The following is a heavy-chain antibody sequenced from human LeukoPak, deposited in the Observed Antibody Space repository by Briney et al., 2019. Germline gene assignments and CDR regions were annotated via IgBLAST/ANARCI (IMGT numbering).Heavy chain of an antibody. Sequence: PGRSLRLSCAASGFTFSTYGMHWVRQGPGKGLEWVTFIWYDGSNKYYADSVKGRFTISRDNSKNTLYLQMNSLRADDTAVYYCARDRGNSYFDYWGQGTLVTVSS. CDR2: IWYDGSNK. CDR3: ARDRGNSYFDY. D-gene: IGHD1-26*01. J-gene: IGHJ4*02. CDR1: GFTFSTYG. V-gene: IGHV3-33*01.